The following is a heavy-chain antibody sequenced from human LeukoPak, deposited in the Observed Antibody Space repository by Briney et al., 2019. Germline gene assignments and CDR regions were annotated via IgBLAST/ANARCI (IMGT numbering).Heavy chain of an antibody. J-gene: IGHJ4*02. CDR2: ISWNSGTI. V-gene: IGHV3-9*01. CDR3: AKDNRRHYTSGPNPDSLH. D-gene: IGHD6-19*01. Sequence: GGSLRLSCAASGFTFDDYAMHWVRQAPGKGLEWVSGISWNSGTIDYADSVRGRFTISRDNAKNSLYLQMDSLRVEDTAFYYCAKDNRRHYTSGPNPDSLHWGQGALVTVSS. CDR1: GFTFDDYA.